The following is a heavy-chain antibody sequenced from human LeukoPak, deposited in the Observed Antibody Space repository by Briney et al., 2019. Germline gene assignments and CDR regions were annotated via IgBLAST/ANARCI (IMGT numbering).Heavy chain of an antibody. CDR2: IWYEGSNK. J-gene: IGHJ4*02. CDR3: ARGGRKNGRNDF. CDR1: GVTFSSYG. V-gene: IGHV3-33*01. D-gene: IGHD1-14*01. Sequence: GRALRLSCVAPGVTFSSYGMHWVSKAPGKGLVRRAGIWYEGSNKYYADSVKGRFTISRDNSKNTLSLQMHSLRAEETAVYYCARGGRKNGRNDFWGQGTLVTVSS.